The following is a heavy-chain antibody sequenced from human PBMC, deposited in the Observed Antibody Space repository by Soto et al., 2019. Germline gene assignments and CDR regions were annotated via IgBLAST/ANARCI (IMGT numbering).Heavy chain of an antibody. D-gene: IGHD3-22*01. CDR1: GKTLTYVY. V-gene: IGHV1-45*02. Sequence: SVKLSCNCCGKTLTYVYLYWVLHAPGQALEWMGWITPFNGNTKYAQKFQDRVTFTGDTSLNTAYMELSSLRSDDTAMFYCASGRYDASGYFDYWGQGSLVTGSS. CDR2: ITPFNGNT. CDR3: ASGRYDASGYFDY. J-gene: IGHJ4*02.